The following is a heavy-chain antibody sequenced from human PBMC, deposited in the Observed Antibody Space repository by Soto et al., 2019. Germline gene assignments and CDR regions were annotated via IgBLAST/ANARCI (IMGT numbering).Heavy chain of an antibody. CDR3: ARVSSFRGDGYSHFDH. Sequence: EVQLLESGGGLVQPGGSLRLSCAASGFTFSSYAMSWVRQAPGKGLEWVSAISGSGGSTYYADSVKGRFTISRDNSKNTLYLQMNSLRAEDTAVYYCARVSSFRGDGYSHFDHWGQGTLVTVSS. V-gene: IGHV3-23*01. CDR1: GFTFSSYA. CDR2: ISGSGGST. D-gene: IGHD4-4*01. J-gene: IGHJ4*02.